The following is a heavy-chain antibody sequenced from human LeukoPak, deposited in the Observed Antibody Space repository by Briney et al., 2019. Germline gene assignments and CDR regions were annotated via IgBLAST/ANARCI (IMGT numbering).Heavy chain of an antibody. Sequence: PGGSLRLSCAAPGFTFSSYAMSWVRQAPGKGLEWVSAISGSGGRTYYADSVKCRFTISRDNSKNTLYLQMNSLRAEDTAVYYCAKQKGAYDSSGYYYGARAFDIWGQGTMVTVSS. J-gene: IGHJ3*02. CDR2: ISGSGGRT. D-gene: IGHD3-22*01. CDR3: AKQKGAYDSSGYYYGARAFDI. CDR1: GFTFSSYA. V-gene: IGHV3-23*01.